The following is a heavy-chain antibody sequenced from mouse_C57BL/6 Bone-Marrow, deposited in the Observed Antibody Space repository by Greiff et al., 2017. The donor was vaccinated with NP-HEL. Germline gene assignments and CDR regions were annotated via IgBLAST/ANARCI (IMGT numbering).Heavy chain of an antibody. CDR3: TSYYYGSSRYYFDY. V-gene: IGHV14-4*01. D-gene: IGHD1-1*01. Sequence: EVQLQQSGAELVRPGASVKLSCTASGFNIKDDYMHWVKQRPEQGLEWIGWIDPENGDTEYASKFQGKATITADTSSNTAYLQLSSLASEDTAVYYCTSYYYGSSRYYFDYWGQGTTLTVSS. J-gene: IGHJ2*01. CDR2: IDPENGDT. CDR1: GFNIKDDY.